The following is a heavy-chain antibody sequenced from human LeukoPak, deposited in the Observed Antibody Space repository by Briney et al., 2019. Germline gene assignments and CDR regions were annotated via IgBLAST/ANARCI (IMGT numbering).Heavy chain of an antibody. V-gene: IGHV1-46*01. CDR1: GYTFSNYY. D-gene: IGHD3-9*01. J-gene: IGHJ4*02. Sequence: GASVKVSCKASGYTFSNYYIHWVRQAPGQGLEWMRKINPSDDDITYAQKFQDRVTMTSDTSTSAVYMELSSLRSEDTAVYYCARTLLTGFYMPPGYWGRGSLVTVSS. CDR3: ARTLLTGFYMPPGY. CDR2: INPSDDDI.